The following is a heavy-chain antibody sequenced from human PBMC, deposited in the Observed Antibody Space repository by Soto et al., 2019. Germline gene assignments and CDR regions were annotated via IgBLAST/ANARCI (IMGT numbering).Heavy chain of an antibody. J-gene: IGHJ4*02. V-gene: IGHV1-24*01. CDR2: FDPEDGET. D-gene: IGHD3-16*01. CDR3: ARLLDSWGEPHYFDS. CDR1: GYTLTELS. Sequence: ASVKVSCKVSGYTLTELSMHWVRQAPGKGLEWMGGFDPEDGETIYAQKFQGRVTMTEDTSTDTAYLQWSSLKASDTAMYYCARLLDSWGEPHYFDSWGQGTMVTVSS.